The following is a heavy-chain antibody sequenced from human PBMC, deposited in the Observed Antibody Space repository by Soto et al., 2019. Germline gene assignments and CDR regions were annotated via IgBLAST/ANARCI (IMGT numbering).Heavy chain of an antibody. Sequence: QVQLQESGPGLVKPSETLSLTCTVSGGSISSYYWSWIRQPPGKGLEWIGYIYYSGSTNYNPSLKSRVTISVDTSKNQFSLKLSSVTAADTAVYYCARHAYGGNIAFDIWGQGTMVTVSS. CDR3: ARHAYGGNIAFDI. D-gene: IGHD2-15*01. V-gene: IGHV4-59*08. CDR2: IYYSGST. J-gene: IGHJ3*02. CDR1: GGSISSYY.